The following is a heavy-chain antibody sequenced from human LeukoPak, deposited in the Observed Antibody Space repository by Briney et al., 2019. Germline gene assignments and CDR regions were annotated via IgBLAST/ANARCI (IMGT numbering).Heavy chain of an antibody. CDR3: ARGPLGGESFDI. D-gene: IGHD3-16*01. J-gene: IGHJ3*02. CDR2: IFHTGST. V-gene: IGHV4-4*07. CDR1: GGSLSNHY. Sequence: SETLSLTCTVSGGSLSNHYWNWIRHPAGTGLEYIGRIFHTGSTNYNPSLKSRVTISVDTSSNQFSLTLTSVTAADTAVYYCARGPLGGESFDIWGQGTMVTVSS.